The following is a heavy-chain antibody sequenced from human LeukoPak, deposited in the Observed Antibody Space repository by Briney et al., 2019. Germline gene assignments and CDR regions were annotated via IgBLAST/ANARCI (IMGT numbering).Heavy chain of an antibody. D-gene: IGHD2-2*01. J-gene: IGHJ6*03. CDR1: GGSISGYY. V-gene: IGHV4-59*08. CDR3: ARAGLPAADRQRYYMDV. CDR2: IYYSGTT. Sequence: SETLSLTCTVSGGSISGYYWSWIRQPPGKGLEWIGYIYYSGTTKYSPSLTSRVTISVDTSKNQFSLKLNSVTAADTAVYYCARAGLPAADRQRYYMDVWGEGTTVTVSS.